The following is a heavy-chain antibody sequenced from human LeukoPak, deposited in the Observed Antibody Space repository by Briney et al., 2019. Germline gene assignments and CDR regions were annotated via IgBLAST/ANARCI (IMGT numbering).Heavy chain of an antibody. V-gene: IGHV3-72*01. CDR2: SRDKAHSHTT. CDR3: VRTFNGTWAHFDY. J-gene: IGHJ4*02. Sequence: GGSLGLSCAASGFTFSDHYMDWVRQAPGKRLEWVGRSRDKAHSHTTEYAASVKGRFTVSRDDSQSSLYLQMNSLKIEDTAVYYCVRTFNGTWAHFDYWGQGTLVTVSS. CDR1: GFTFSDHY. D-gene: IGHD2-8*01.